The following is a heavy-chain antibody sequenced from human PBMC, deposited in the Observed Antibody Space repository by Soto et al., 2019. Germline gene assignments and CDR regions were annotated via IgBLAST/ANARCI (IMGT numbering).Heavy chain of an antibody. CDR3: TTAVRGVTPGDYYYYYMDV. Sequence: PGGSLRLSCAASGFTFSNAWMSWVRQAPGKGLEWVGRIKSKTDGGTTDYAAPVKGRFTISGDDSKNTLYLQMNSLKTEDTAVYYCTTAVRGVTPGDYYYYYMDVWGKGTTVTVSS. V-gene: IGHV3-15*01. J-gene: IGHJ6*03. CDR2: IKSKTDGGTT. D-gene: IGHD3-10*01. CDR1: GFTFSNAW.